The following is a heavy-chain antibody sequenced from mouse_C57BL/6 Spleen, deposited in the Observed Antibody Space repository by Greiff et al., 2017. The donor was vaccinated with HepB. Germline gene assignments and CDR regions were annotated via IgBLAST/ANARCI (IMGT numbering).Heavy chain of an antibody. V-gene: IGHV1-15*01. D-gene: IGHD2-1*01. CDR1: GYTFTDYE. CDR2: IDPETGGT. J-gene: IGHJ4*01. CDR3: TGYGNYGDDYAMDY. Sequence: VQLQQSGAELVRPGASVTLSCKASGYTFTDYEMHWVKQTPVHGLEWIGAIDPETGGTAYNQKFKGKAILTADKSSSTAYMELRSLTSEDSAVYYGTGYGNYGDDYAMDYWGQGTSVTVSS.